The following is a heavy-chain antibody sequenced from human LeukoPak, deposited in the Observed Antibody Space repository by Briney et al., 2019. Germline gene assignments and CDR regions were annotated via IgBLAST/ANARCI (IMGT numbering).Heavy chain of an antibody. V-gene: IGHV3-66*01. CDR1: GFTFSNYE. CDR3: ARGIEADDY. CDR2: IYSGGST. D-gene: IGHD2-15*01. J-gene: IGHJ4*02. Sequence: GGSLRLSCAASGFTFSNYEMNWVRQAPGKGLEWVSVIYSGGSTYYADSVKGRFTISRDNSKNTLYLQMNSLRAEDTAVYYCARGIEADDYWGQGTLVTVSS.